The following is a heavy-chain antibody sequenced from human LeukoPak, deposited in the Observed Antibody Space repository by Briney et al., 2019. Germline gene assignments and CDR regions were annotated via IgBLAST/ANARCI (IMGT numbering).Heavy chain of an antibody. V-gene: IGHV1-69*13. CDR1: GGTFSSYA. Sequence: SVKVSCKASGGTFSSYAISWVRQAPGQGLEWMGGIIPIFGTANYAQKFQGRVTITADESTSTAYMELSSLRSEDTAVYYCARTNARYFDWPNFDYWGQGTLVTVSS. CDR3: ARTNARYFDWPNFDY. D-gene: IGHD3-9*01. J-gene: IGHJ4*02. CDR2: IIPIFGTA.